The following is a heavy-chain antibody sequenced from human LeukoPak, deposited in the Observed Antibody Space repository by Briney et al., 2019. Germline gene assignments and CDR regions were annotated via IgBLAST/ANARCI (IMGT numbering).Heavy chain of an antibody. V-gene: IGHV3-48*01. J-gene: IGHJ4*02. CDR2: ISSSSSTI. D-gene: IGHD4-11*01. CDR3: AYTVTTGY. Sequence: QPGGSLRLSCAASGFTFSSYSMNWVRQAPGKGLEWVSYISSSSSTIYYADSVKGRFTISRDNAKNSLYLQMNSLRAEDTAVYYCAYTVTTGYWGQGTLVTVSS. CDR1: GFTFSSYS.